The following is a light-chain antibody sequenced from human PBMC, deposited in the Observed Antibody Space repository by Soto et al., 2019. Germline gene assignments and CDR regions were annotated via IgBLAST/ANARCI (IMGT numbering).Light chain of an antibody. Sequence: EIVLTQSPATLSLSPGERATLSCRARQSVSSYLAWYQQKPGQAPRLLIYDASNRATGIPARFSGSGSGTDFTLTISSLEAEDFAIYYCQQRSNWPPVTFGGGTKVEIK. V-gene: IGKV3-11*01. CDR1: QSVSSY. CDR3: QQRSNWPPVT. J-gene: IGKJ4*01. CDR2: DAS.